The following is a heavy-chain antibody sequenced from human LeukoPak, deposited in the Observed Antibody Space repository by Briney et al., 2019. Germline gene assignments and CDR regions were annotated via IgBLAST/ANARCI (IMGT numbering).Heavy chain of an antibody. J-gene: IGHJ4*02. CDR3: ARDLTGYSGYTFDY. CDR1: GYTFTSYY. Sequence: ASVKVSCKASGYTFTSYYMHWVRQAPGQGLEWMGIINPSGGSTNYAQKLQGRVTMTTDTSTSTAYMELRSLRSDDTAVYYCARDLTGYSGYTFDYWGQGTLVTVSS. CDR2: INPSGGST. V-gene: IGHV1-46*01. D-gene: IGHD5-12*01.